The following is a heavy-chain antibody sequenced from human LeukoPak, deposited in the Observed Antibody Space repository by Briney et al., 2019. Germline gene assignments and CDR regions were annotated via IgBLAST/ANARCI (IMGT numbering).Heavy chain of an antibody. CDR2: ISYDGSNK. J-gene: IGHJ4*02. Sequence: GGSLRLSCAASGFTFSSYAMHWVRQAPGKGLEWVAVISYDGSNKYYADSVKGRFTISRDNSKNTLYLQMNSLRAEDTAVYYRARVHRWRGYFDYWGQGTLVTVSS. V-gene: IGHV3-30-3*01. D-gene: IGHD4-23*01. CDR1: GFTFSSYA. CDR3: ARVHRWRGYFDY.